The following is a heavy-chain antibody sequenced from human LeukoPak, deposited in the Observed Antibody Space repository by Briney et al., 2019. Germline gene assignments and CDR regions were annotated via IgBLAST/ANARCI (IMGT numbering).Heavy chain of an antibody. CDR1: GYTFTSYY. CDR3: ARAGGGGIVRGRCLFDP. J-gene: IGHJ5*02. CDR2: INPSGGST. D-gene: IGHD1-26*01. Sequence: ASVKVSCKASGYTFTSYYIHWVRQAPGQGLEWMGIINPSGGSTGYAQEFQGRVTMTRDTSTSTVYMELSSLRFEDTAVYYCARAGGGGIVRGRCLFDPWGQGTLVTVSS. V-gene: IGHV1-46*01.